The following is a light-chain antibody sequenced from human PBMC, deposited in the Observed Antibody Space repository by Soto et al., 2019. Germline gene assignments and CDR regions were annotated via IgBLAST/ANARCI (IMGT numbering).Light chain of an antibody. CDR3: QQSYSAVT. V-gene: IGKV1-39*01. Sequence: DIQMTQSPSSLSASVGDRVTITCRASQSISSYLNWYQQKPGKAPKLLFYAASSLQSGVPSRFSGSGSGTDFTLTISSLQPEDFATYYCQQSYSAVTFGQGTKVEIK. J-gene: IGKJ1*01. CDR1: QSISSY. CDR2: AAS.